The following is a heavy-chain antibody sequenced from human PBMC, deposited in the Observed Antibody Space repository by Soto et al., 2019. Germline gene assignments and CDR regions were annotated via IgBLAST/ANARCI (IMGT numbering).Heavy chain of an antibody. Sequence: ASVKVSCKASGYTFTSYGISWVRQAPGQGLEWMGCISAYNGNTNYAHKLQGRVTMTAETSTRAAYMELRSLRSEDTAVYCCARDYRQGLLRYYYYGLDXWGQGTTFIV. CDR1: GYTFTSYG. D-gene: IGHD6-19*01. V-gene: IGHV1-18*04. J-gene: IGHJ6*02. CDR2: ISAYNGNT. CDR3: ARDYRQGLLRYYYYGLDX.